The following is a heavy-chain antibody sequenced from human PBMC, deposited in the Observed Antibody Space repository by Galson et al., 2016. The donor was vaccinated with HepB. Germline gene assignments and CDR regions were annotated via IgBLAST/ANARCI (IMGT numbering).Heavy chain of an antibody. CDR1: GGTLSGYV. J-gene: IGHJ3*02. CDR3: ATGLTGFPAAFDI. CDR2: IIVSFNTV. D-gene: IGHD3-9*01. V-gene: IGHV1-69*13. Sequence: SVKVSCKASGGTLSGYVISWVRQAPGQGLEYMGGIIVSFNTVNNAQNFQGRVTITADESRTTTYMEMSSLRSDDTAVYFCATGLTGFPAAFDIWGQGTMVTVSS.